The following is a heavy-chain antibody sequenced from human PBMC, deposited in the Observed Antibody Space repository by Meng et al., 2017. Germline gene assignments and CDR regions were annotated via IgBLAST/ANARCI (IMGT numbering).Heavy chain of an antibody. D-gene: IGHD4-17*01. Sequence: EGQPVAAGGGLIQPGGSLRLSCAASGFTVSSNYMSWVRQAPGKGLEWVSVIYSGGSTYYADSVKGRFTISRDNSKNTLYLQMNSLRAEDTAVYYCARDYGDHLGFDYWGQGTLVTVSS. V-gene: IGHV3-53*01. CDR1: GFTVSSNY. CDR2: IYSGGST. CDR3: ARDYGDHLGFDY. J-gene: IGHJ4*02.